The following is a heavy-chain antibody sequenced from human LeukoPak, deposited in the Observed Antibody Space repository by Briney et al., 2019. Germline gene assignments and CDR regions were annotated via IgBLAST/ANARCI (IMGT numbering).Heavy chain of an antibody. D-gene: IGHD3-22*01. CDR2: IIPILGIA. J-gene: IGHJ4*02. V-gene: IGHV1-69*04. CDR3: ARDFYDSSDGVDY. CDR1: GGTFSSYA. Sequence: ASVKVSCKASGGTFSSYAISWVRQAPGQGLEWMGRIIPILGIANYAQKFQGRVTITADKFTSTAYMELSSLRSEDTAVYYCARDFYDSSDGVDYWGQGTLVTVSS.